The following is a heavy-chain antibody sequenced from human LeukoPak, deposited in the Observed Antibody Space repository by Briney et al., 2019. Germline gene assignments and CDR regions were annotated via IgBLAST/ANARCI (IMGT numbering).Heavy chain of an antibody. Sequence: TETLSLTCAVYGGSFSGYYWSWIRQPPGKGLEWIGEINHSGSTNYNPSLKSRVTISVDTPKNQFSLKLSSVTAADTAVYYCARGPYSGYDYTAHYYYYYGMDVWGQGTTVTVSS. CDR2: INHSGST. V-gene: IGHV4-34*01. J-gene: IGHJ6*02. CDR1: GGSFSGYY. D-gene: IGHD5-12*01. CDR3: ARGPYSGYDYTAHYYYYYGMDV.